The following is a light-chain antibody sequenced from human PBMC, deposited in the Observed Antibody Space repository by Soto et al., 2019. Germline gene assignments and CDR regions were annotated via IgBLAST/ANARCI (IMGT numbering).Light chain of an antibody. CDR1: QIVNSND. J-gene: IGKJ2*01. CDR2: GAS. Sequence: EIVLTQSPDTLSLSPGERATLSCRASQIVNSNDLAWYQHKPGQAPRLLIYGASSRPGGIPDKFSGSGSGTDFTFIINRLEPEDFAVYYCQQHERSPYTFGQGTKREI. V-gene: IGKV3-20*01. CDR3: QQHERSPYT.